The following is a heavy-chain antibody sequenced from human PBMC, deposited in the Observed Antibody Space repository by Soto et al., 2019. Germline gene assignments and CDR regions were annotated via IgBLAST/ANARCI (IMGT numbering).Heavy chain of an antibody. V-gene: IGHV3-23*01. CDR3: ARDWTGDTCPCLDV. CDR1: GFTFSNYA. J-gene: IGHJ6*02. Sequence: EVQLLESGGGLVQPGGSLRLSCAASGFTFSNYALTWVRQFPGKGLEWVSTFAGSGGSTYYADSVKCRFTISRDNSKNTLFLEMNRLRVEDTATYFCARDWTGDTCPCLDVWGQGTTVSVSS. D-gene: IGHD2-8*02. CDR2: FAGSGGST.